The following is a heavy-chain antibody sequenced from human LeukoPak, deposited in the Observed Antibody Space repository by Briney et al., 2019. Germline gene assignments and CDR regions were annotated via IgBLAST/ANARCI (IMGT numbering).Heavy chain of an antibody. CDR1: GGSISSYY. CDR2: IYYSGST. J-gene: IGHJ4*02. D-gene: IGHD5-24*01. Sequence: PSETLSLTCTVSGGSISSYYWSWIRQPPGKGLEWIGYIYYSGSTNYIPSLKSRVTISVDTSKNQFSLKLSSVTAADTAVYYCARQRDGYDYWGQGTLVTVSS. CDR3: ARQRDGYDY. V-gene: IGHV4-59*08.